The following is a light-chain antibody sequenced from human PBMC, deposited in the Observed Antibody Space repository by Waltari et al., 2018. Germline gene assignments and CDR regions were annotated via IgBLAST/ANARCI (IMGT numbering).Light chain of an antibody. Sequence: EIVLTQSPATLSLSPGERATLSCRASQSVSSYLAWYQQKPGQAPRPLIYDASNRATGSPARFSGSGSGTDFTLTISSLEPEDFAVYYCQQRSNWPRTFGQGTKVEIK. CDR3: QQRSNWPRT. V-gene: IGKV3-11*01. CDR1: QSVSSY. CDR2: DAS. J-gene: IGKJ1*01.